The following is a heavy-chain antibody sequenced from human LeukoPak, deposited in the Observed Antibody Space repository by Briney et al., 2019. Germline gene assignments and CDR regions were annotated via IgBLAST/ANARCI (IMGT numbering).Heavy chain of an antibody. V-gene: IGHV1-18*04. CDR3: ARDGSTYYYDSSGYYPH. D-gene: IGHD3-22*01. CDR2: INPNSGNT. CDR1: GYTFTGYY. Sequence: GASVKVSCKASGYTFTGYYMHWVRQAPGQGLEWMGWINPNSGNTNYAQKLQGRVTMTTDTSTSTAYMELRSLRSDDTAVYYCARDGSTYYYDSSGYYPHWGQGTLVTVSS. J-gene: IGHJ4*02.